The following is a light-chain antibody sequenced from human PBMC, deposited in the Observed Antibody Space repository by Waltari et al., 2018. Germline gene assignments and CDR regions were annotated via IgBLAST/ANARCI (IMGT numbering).Light chain of an antibody. V-gene: IGLV4-69*01. CDR2: VNSDGSH. CDR3: QTGGHGTWV. Sequence: QLLLTQSPSASASLGASAKLTCTLSSGPGSNVIDWQHQQPEKGPRYLMKVNSDGSHSKGDKIPDRFSGSSSGAEHYLTISSLQSEEEADYCCQTGGHGTWVFGGGTKLTVL. CDR1: SGPGSNV. J-gene: IGLJ3*02.